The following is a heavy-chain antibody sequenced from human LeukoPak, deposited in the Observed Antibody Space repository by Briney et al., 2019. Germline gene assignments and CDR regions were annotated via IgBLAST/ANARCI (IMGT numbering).Heavy chain of an antibody. CDR1: GFAFSSQA. CDR3: ARISCTGNSCRPYSYYDMDV. J-gene: IGHJ6*02. CDR2: ISESGGST. V-gene: IGHV3-23*01. Sequence: PGGSLRLSCAASGFAFSSQAMSWVRQATGKGLEWVSSISESGGSTYYADSVKGRFTISRDNSKNTLHLQMNSLRAEDTAVYYCARISCTGNSCRPYSYYDMDVWGQGTTVTVSS. D-gene: IGHD2-15*01.